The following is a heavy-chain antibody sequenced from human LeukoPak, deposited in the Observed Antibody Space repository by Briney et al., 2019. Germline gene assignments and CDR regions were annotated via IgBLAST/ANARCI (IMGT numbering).Heavy chain of an antibody. V-gene: IGHV4-61*02. CDR2: IYTSGST. D-gene: IGHD1-26*01. J-gene: IGHJ4*02. Sequence: PSETLSLTCTVSGGSISSGSYYWSWIRQPAGKGLEWIGRIYTSGSTNYNPSLKSRVTISVDTSKNQFSLKLSSVTAADTAVYYCARTGSYYGLYYFDYWGQGTLVTVSS. CDR1: GGSISSGSYY. CDR3: ARTGSYYGLYYFDY.